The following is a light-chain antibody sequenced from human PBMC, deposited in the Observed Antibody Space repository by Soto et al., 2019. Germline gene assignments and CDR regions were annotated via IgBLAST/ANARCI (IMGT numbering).Light chain of an antibody. CDR3: QKSYTIPWT. Sequence: DIQLTQSPSSLSASVGDRVTMTCRASQPISSHLNWFQQKPGKAPRLLIYAGSRLLGGVPLRFSASASGTDFPLTISSLQPEHFATYFCQKSYTIPWTFGQGTKVEIK. CDR2: AGS. J-gene: IGKJ1*01. V-gene: IGKV1-39*01. CDR1: QPISSH.